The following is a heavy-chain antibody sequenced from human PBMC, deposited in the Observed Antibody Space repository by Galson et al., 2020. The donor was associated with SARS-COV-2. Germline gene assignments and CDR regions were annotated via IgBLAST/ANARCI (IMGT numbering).Heavy chain of an antibody. J-gene: IGHJ6*02. CDR1: GFTFSDYY. Sequence: GESLKISCAASGFTFSDYYMSWIRQAPGKGLEWVSYISSSGSTIYYADSVKGRFTISRDNAKNSLYLQMNSLRAEDTAVYYCARDSKVAAGGRSYDCGMDVWGQGTTVTVSS. CDR2: ISSSGSTI. CDR3: ARDSKVAAGGRSYDCGMDV. V-gene: IGHV3-11*01. D-gene: IGHD6-13*01.